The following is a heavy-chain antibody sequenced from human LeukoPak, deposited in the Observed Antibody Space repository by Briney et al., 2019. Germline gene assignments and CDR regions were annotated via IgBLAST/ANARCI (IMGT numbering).Heavy chain of an antibody. D-gene: IGHD3-16*01. J-gene: IGHJ4*02. CDR2: IKQDGSEK. Sequence: GGSLRLSCAVSGFTFSRYWMSWVRQAPGKGLEWVAHIKQDGSEKYYVDSVRGRFTISGDNAKNSVFLQMNSLRAEDTALYYCAKDNSGHDDYVWGQGTLVTVSS. CDR3: AKDNSGHDDYV. V-gene: IGHV3-7*01. CDR1: GFTFSRYW.